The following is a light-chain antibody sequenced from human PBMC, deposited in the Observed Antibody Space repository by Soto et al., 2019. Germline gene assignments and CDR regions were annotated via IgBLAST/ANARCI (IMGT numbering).Light chain of an antibody. CDR2: DVR. Sequence: QSALTQPASVSGSPGQSITISCTGTSSDVGGYNYVSWYQQHPGKAPKLMIYDVRNRPSGVSNRFSGSTSGNTASLTISGLQAEDEADYYCSSYTSISTYVFGTGTQLTVL. CDR3: SSYTSISTYV. V-gene: IGLV2-14*01. CDR1: SSDVGGYNY. J-gene: IGLJ1*01.